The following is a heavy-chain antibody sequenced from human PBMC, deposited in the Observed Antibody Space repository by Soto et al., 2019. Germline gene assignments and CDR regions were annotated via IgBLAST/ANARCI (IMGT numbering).Heavy chain of an antibody. D-gene: IGHD3-3*01. Sequence: ASVKVSCKASGYTFTGYYMHWVRQAPGQGLEWMGWISANSGNTNYAQKFQGRVTMTTDTSTSTAYMELRSLRSDDTAVYYCARDGFGVADYGVDVWGQGTTVTVSS. V-gene: IGHV1-18*04. CDR1: GYTFTGYY. J-gene: IGHJ6*02. CDR2: ISANSGNT. CDR3: ARDGFGVADYGVDV.